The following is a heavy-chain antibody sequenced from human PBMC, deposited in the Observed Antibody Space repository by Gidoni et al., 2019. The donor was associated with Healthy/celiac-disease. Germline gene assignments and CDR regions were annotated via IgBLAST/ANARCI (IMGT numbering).Heavy chain of an antibody. CDR1: GGTFSSYA. CDR2: IIPIFGTA. Sequence: QVQLVQSGAEVKKPGSSVKVSCKASGGTFSSYAISWVRQAPGQGLEWMGGIIPIFGTANYAQKFQGRVTITADESTSTAYMELSSLRSEDTAVYYCALVGPPYSYGQNYYYYYYMDVWGKGTTVTVSS. V-gene: IGHV1-69*01. D-gene: IGHD5-18*01. J-gene: IGHJ6*03. CDR3: ALVGPPYSYGQNYYYYYYMDV.